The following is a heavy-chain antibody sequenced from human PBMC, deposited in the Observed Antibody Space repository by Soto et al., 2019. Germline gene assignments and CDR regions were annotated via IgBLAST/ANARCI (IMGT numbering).Heavy chain of an antibody. Sequence: QVQLQQWGAGPLRPLETLSLTCGVSGGSFSGYYWAWIRQSPGKGVEWIGEINDRGAINYNPSLKSRVSISVDTSKNHYSLKLGSVTAAETAVYYCARASHDTLAGPPWVWYFDLWGRGTLVTVSS. CDR3: ARASHDTLAGPPWVWYFDL. V-gene: IGHV4-34*01. D-gene: IGHD3-9*01. CDR2: INDRGAI. CDR1: GGSFSGYY. J-gene: IGHJ2*01.